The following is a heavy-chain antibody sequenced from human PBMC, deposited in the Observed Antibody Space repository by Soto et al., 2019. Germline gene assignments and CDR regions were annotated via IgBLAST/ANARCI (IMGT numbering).Heavy chain of an antibody. V-gene: IGHV1-46*01. CDR1: RYTFTTYS. CDR2: INPHGGST. CDR3: VQSSVGNFGIIIEGSNSFGS. D-gene: IGHD1-26*01. Sequence: ASVKGSGKVPRYTFTTYSINWVRQTPVQQLEGMGVINPHGGSTAYAQKFTARVALTRDTSASTVYMDVSSLTSEHTGMFYCVQSSVGNFGIIIEGSNSFGSWGQGTLVTVS. J-gene: IGHJ5*01.